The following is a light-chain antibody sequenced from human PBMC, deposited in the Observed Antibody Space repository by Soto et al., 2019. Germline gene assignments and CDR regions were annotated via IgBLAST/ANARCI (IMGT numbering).Light chain of an antibody. Sequence: QSALTQPRSVSGSPGQSVTISCTGTSSDVGRYTSVSWYQQHPGEAPKLMIYDVTWWPSGVPDRFSGSKSGITASLTISGLQAEDEADYYCSSYAGNYNVVFGGGTKVTVL. V-gene: IGLV2-11*01. CDR3: SSYAGNYNVV. CDR2: DVT. J-gene: IGLJ2*01. CDR1: SSDVGRYTS.